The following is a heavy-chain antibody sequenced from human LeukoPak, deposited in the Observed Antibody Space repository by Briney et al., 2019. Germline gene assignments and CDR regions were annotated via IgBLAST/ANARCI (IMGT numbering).Heavy chain of an antibody. Sequence: PGGSLRLSCAASGFTFSDYYMSWIRQAPGKGLEWVSYITSGSTIYYADTVKGRFTISRDNAKNSLYLQMNSLRAEDTAVYYCARFLVTATPRAFDYWGQGTLVTVSS. V-gene: IGHV3-11*04. J-gene: IGHJ4*02. CDR3: ARFLVTATPRAFDY. D-gene: IGHD2-21*02. CDR1: GFTFSDYY. CDR2: ITSGSTI.